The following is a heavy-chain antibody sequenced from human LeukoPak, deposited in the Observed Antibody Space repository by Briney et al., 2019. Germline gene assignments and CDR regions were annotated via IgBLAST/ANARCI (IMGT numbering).Heavy chain of an antibody. V-gene: IGHV3-21*01. CDR1: GLTFSSYS. J-gene: IGHJ3*02. Sequence: GGSLRLPCAASGLTFSSYSMNWVRQAPGKGLEWVSSISSSSSYIYYADSVKGRFTISRDNAKNSLYLQMNSLRAEDTAVYYCARDYDSSGYTGAFDIWGQGTMVTVSS. CDR3: ARDYDSSGYTGAFDI. CDR2: ISSSSSYI. D-gene: IGHD3-22*01.